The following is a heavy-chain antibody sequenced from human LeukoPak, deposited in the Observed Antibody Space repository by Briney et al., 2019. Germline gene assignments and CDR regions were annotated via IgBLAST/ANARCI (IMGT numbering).Heavy chain of an antibody. CDR3: ARGHKYYDFWSGYYTGMEY. CDR2: INHSGST. V-gene: IGHV4-34*01. J-gene: IGHJ4*02. Sequence: SETLSLTCAVYGGSFSGYYWSWIRQPPGKGLEWVGEINHSGSTTYYPSLKSRVNISVDTSKNQFSLKLRSVTAADTAVYYCARGHKYYDFWSGYYTGMEYWGQGTLVTVSS. D-gene: IGHD3-3*01. CDR1: GGSFSGYY.